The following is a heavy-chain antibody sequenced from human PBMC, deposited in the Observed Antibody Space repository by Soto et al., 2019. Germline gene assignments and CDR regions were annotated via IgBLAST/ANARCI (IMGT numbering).Heavy chain of an antibody. J-gene: IGHJ4*02. D-gene: IGHD2-21*01. CDR2: IYYSGST. V-gene: IGHV4-31*03. CDR1: GGSISSGGYY. Sequence: QVQLQESGPGLVKPSQTLSLTCTVSGGSISSGGYYWSWIRQHPGKGLEWIGYIYYSGSTYYNPSLKSRVTMSVDTSKNQFSLKLRSVTAADTAVYYCARGVVDPIPFDYWGQGTLVTVSS. CDR3: ARGVVDPIPFDY.